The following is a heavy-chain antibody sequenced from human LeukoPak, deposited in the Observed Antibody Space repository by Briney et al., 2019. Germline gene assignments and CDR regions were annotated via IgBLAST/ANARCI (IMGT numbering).Heavy chain of an antibody. J-gene: IGHJ4*02. Sequence: SVKVSCKASGYTFNGFYLHWVRQAPGQGLEWMGWINPNRGGTNYAQKFQGRVTMTRDTSISTAYMELSRLRSDDTAVYYCARWMATVTTPDYWGQGTLVTVSS. D-gene: IGHD4-11*01. CDR1: GYTFNGFY. CDR3: ARWMATVTTPDY. CDR2: INPNRGGT. V-gene: IGHV1-2*02.